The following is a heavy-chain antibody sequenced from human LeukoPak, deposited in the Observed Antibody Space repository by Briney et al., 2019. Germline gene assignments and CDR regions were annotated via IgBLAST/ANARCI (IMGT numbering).Heavy chain of an antibody. Sequence: GGSLRLSCSASGFTFSSYAMHWVRQAPGKGLEYVSAISSNGGSTYCADSVKGRFTISRDNSKNTLYLQMSSLRAEDTAVYYCVKSPVIAAREYYFDYWGQGTLVTVSS. CDR2: ISSNGGST. J-gene: IGHJ4*02. CDR1: GFTFSSYA. V-gene: IGHV3-64D*09. CDR3: VKSPVIAAREYYFDY. D-gene: IGHD6-6*01.